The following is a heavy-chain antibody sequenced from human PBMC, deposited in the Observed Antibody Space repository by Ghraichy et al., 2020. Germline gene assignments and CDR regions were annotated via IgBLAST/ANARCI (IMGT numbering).Heavy chain of an antibody. V-gene: IGHV3-48*02. CDR2: ISGTSTTI. J-gene: IGHJ2*01. CDR1: GFTFSTYS. Sequence: GGSLRLSCAASGFTFSTYSMNWVRRAPGKGLEWISYISGTSTTIYYADTVKCRFTISRDNAKNSLYLQMNSLRDEDAAVYYCARDQTLPRWFFDLWGRGTLVTVSS. D-gene: IGHD2-21*02. CDR3: ARDQTLPRWFFDL.